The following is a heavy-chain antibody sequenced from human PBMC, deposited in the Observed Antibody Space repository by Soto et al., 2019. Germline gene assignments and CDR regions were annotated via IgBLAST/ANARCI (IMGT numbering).Heavy chain of an antibody. CDR1: GYTFTYRY. CDR2: ITPFNGNT. Sequence: GASVKVSCKASGYTFTYRYLHWVRQAPGQALEWMGWITPFNGNTNYAQKFQDRVTITRDRSMSTAYMELSSLRSEDTAIYYCARGCSREVDAYDIWGQGTMVTVSS. V-gene: IGHV1-45*02. J-gene: IGHJ3*02. CDR3: ARGCSREVDAYDI. D-gene: IGHD6-13*01.